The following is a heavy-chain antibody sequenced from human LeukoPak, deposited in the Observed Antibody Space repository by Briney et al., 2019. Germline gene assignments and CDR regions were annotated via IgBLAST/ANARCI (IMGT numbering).Heavy chain of an antibody. CDR3: ATSDYISSPVDS. V-gene: IGHV3-43*01. Sequence: PGGSLRLSCAASGFTFDDYTMHWVRQAPGKGLEWVSLISWDGDSTYYADSVKGRFTISRDNSKNSLYLQMNSLRSEDAALYYCATSDYISSPVDSWGQGTLVTVSS. CDR2: ISWDGDST. J-gene: IGHJ4*02. CDR1: GFTFDDYT. D-gene: IGHD6-6*01.